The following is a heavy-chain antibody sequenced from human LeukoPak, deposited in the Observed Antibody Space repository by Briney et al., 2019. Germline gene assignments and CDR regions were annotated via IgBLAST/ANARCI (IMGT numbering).Heavy chain of an antibody. CDR3: ARPVRYYYYYYMDV. CDR2: INHSGST. CDR1: GGSFSGYY. D-gene: IGHD2-8*01. V-gene: IGHV4-34*01. J-gene: IGHJ6*03. Sequence: SETLSLTCAVYGGSFSGYYWSWLRQPPGKGLEWIGEINHSGSTNYNPSLKSRVTISVDTSKNQFSLKLSSVTAADTAVYYCARPVRYYYYYYMDVWGKGTTVTVSS.